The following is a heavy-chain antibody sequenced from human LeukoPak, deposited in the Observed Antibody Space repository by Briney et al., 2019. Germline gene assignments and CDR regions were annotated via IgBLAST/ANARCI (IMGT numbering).Heavy chain of an antibody. CDR2: INPSGGST. Sequence: GASVKVSCKASGYTFTNYYLHWVRQAPGQGLEWMGIINPSGGSTNYAQEFQGRVTMTRDTSTGTVYMELSSLRSEDTAVYYCARGDYDSSGYYSGWFDPWGQGTLVTVSS. CDR3: ARGDYDSSGYYSGWFDP. CDR1: GYTFTNYY. J-gene: IGHJ5*02. D-gene: IGHD3-22*01. V-gene: IGHV1-46*01.